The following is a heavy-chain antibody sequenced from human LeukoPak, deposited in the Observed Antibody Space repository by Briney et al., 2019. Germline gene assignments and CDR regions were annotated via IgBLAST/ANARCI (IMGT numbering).Heavy chain of an antibody. CDR3: ARVISGDENFQH. J-gene: IGHJ1*01. CDR2: INPNTGGT. Sequence: ASVKVSCKASGYTFTGYYMHWVRQAPGQGLEWMGWINPNTGGTNYAQKFQGRVTITRDTSINTAYMELSRLRSDDTAVYYCARVISGDENFQHWGQGTLVTVSS. D-gene: IGHD3-10*01. V-gene: IGHV1-2*02. CDR1: GYTFTGYY.